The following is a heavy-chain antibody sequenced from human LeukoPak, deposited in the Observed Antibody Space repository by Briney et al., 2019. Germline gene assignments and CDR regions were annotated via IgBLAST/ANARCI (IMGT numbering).Heavy chain of an antibody. V-gene: IGHV3-11*01. J-gene: IGHJ4*02. CDR1: GFTFSDYY. Sequence: PGGSLRLSCAASGFTFSDYYMSWIRQAPGKGLEWVSYISSSGSTIYYADSVKGRFTISRDNAKNSLYLQMNSLRAEDTAVYYCARNRYSDSSRYLNYWGQGTLVTVSS. CDR2: ISSSGSTI. CDR3: ARNRYSDSSRYLNY. D-gene: IGHD3-22*01.